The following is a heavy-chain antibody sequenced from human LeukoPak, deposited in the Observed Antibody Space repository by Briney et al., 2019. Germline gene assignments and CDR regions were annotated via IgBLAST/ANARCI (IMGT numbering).Heavy chain of an antibody. Sequence: ASGNVSCKVSGYTLTELSMHWVRQAPGKGLEWMGGFDPEDGETIYAQKFQGRVTMTEDTSTDTAYMELSSLRSEDTAVYYCATAVAGTMDFDYWGQGTLVTVSS. D-gene: IGHD6-19*01. CDR2: FDPEDGET. V-gene: IGHV1-24*01. CDR1: GYTLTELS. J-gene: IGHJ4*02. CDR3: ATAVAGTMDFDY.